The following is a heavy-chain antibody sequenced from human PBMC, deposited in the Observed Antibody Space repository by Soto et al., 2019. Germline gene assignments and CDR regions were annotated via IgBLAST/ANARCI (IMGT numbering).Heavy chain of an antibody. V-gene: IGHV3-74*01. J-gene: IGHJ6*02. CDR2: INNEGSAT. CDR1: GFTFSSYW. CDR3: ARGSYGAQGDYYGMDV. Sequence: EVQLVESGGGLVQPGGSLRLSCVVSGFTFSSYWMHWVRQAPGEGLVWVSRINNEGSATSYADSVKGRFTISRDIAKNTLKLEMNRLRAEDTGVYYCARGSYGAQGDYYGMDVWGQGTTVTVSS. D-gene: IGHD1-26*01.